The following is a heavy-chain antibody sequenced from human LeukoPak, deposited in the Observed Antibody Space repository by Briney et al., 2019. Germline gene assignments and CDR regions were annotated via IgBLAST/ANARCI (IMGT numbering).Heavy chain of an antibody. CDR3: AKERIAAPDNWFDP. V-gene: IGHV3-23*01. J-gene: IGHJ5*02. D-gene: IGHD6-13*01. CDR1: GFTFSSYA. Sequence: GGSLRLSCAASGFTFSSYAMSWVRQAPGKGLEWVSAISASGGSTFYADSVKDRFTISRDNSKNTLYLQMNSLRAEDTAVYYCAKERIAAPDNWFDPWGQGTLVTVSS. CDR2: ISASGGST.